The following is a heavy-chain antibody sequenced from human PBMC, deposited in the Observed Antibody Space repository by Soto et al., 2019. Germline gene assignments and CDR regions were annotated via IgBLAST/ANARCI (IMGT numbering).Heavy chain of an antibody. Sequence: LVESGGGLVQPGGSLRLSCAASGFTFSNIGMSWVRRSPEKGPEWVASISPDGGEIYYVDSVTGRFTISRDNTRNSLYLQMNSLRAEDTAVYYCAKGPRWGQGTLVTVSS. V-gene: IGHV3-7*01. CDR1: GFTFSNIG. CDR3: AKGPR. CDR2: ISPDGGEI. J-gene: IGHJ4*02.